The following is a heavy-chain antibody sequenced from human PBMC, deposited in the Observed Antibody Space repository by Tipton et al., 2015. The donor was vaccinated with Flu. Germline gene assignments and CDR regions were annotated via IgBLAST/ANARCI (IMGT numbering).Heavy chain of an antibody. CDR3: AGQRLILDDSSGYYDY. D-gene: IGHD3-22*01. V-gene: IGHV4-34*01. CDR2: IYHSGST. CDR1: GGSFSGYY. J-gene: IGHJ4*02. Sequence: TLSLTCAVYGGSFSGYYWSWIRQPPGKGLEWIGSIYHSGSTYYNPSLKSRVTISVDTSKNQFSLKLSSVTAADTAVYYCAGQRLILDDSSGYYDYWGQGTLVTVSS.